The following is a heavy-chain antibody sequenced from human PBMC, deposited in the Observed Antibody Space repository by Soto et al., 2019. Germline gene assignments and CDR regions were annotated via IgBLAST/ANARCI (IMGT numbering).Heavy chain of an antibody. CDR2: INPNSGGT. CDR3: ARDLRILSPHHDAFDI. J-gene: IGHJ3*02. V-gene: IGHV1-2*04. D-gene: IGHD2-15*01. Sequence: ASVKVSCKASGYTFTGYYMHWVRQAPGQGLEWMGWINPNSGGTNYAQKFQGWVTMTRDTSISTAYMELSRLRSDDTAVYYCARDLRILSPHHDAFDIWGQGTMVTVSS. CDR1: GYTFTGYY.